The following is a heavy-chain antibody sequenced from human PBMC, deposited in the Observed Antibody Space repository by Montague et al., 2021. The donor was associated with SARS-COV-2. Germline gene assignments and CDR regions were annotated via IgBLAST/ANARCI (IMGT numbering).Heavy chain of an antibody. J-gene: IGHJ4*02. CDR3: ATLPSSITIFGVVQGYYFDD. CDR1: GGSFSGYY. D-gene: IGHD3-3*01. V-gene: IGHV4-34*01. CDR2: INHRGST. Sequence: SETLSLTCAVYGGSFSGYYWSWIRQPPGKGLEWIGEINHRGSTNYNPSLKSRVIISGDTSKNQFSLKLSSVTAADTAVYYCATLPSSITIFGVVQGYYFDDWGQGTLVTVSS.